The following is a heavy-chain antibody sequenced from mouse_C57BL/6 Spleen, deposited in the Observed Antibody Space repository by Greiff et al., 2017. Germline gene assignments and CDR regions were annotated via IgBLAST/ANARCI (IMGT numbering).Heavy chain of an antibody. J-gene: IGHJ1*03. Sequence: LQQPGAELVRPGSLVKLSCKASGYPFTSYWMHWVKPRPIQGLEWIGNIYPADSETHYSQKFKDKATLTVDKSSSTAYMQLSSLTSEDSAVYYCARSGYDGYFDVWGTGTTVTVSS. CDR1: GYPFTSYW. V-gene: IGHV1-52*01. CDR3: ARSGYDGYFDV. D-gene: IGHD2-2*01. CDR2: IYPADSET.